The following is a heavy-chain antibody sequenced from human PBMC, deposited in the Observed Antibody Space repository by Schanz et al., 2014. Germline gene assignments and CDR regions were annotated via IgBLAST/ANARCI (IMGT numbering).Heavy chain of an antibody. CDR2: IWYDGNNK. J-gene: IGHJ3*02. D-gene: IGHD4-17*01. CDR3: XKDPHKDYGGKPQTFDI. CDR1: GFTFSSYG. V-gene: IGHV3-33*01. Sequence: QVQLVESGGDVVQPGRSLRLSCAASGFTFSSYGMHWVRQAPGKGLEWVAVIWYDGNNKYYADSVKGRFTISRDNSKNXXXLQMNSLRAEDTXXXXXXKDPHKDYGGKPQTFDIWGQGTMVTVSS.